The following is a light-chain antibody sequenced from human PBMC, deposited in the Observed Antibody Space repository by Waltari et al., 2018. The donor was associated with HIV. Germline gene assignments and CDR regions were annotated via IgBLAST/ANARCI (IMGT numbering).Light chain of an antibody. CDR2: DAS. Sequence: DIQMTQSPSPLSASVGHRVPISCTASPDISNYLNWYQQKPGKAPKVLIYDASTLETGVPSRFSGSGSGTDFTFTITSLQPEDFATYYCQQHDNFPLTFGGGTKVDIK. CDR3: QQHDNFPLT. J-gene: IGKJ4*01. CDR1: PDISNY. V-gene: IGKV1-33*01.